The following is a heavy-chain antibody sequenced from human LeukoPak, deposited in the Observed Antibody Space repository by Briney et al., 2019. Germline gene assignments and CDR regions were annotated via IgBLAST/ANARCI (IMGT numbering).Heavy chain of an antibody. CDR3: ARVQVRGYNLGGVDY. Sequence: GGSLRLSCAASGFTVSSNYMSWVRQAPGKGPEWVSIVYSGGSTYYADSVKGRFTISRDNSKNTLDLQMNSLRAEDTAVYYCARVQVRGYNLGGVDYWGRGTLVTVSS. CDR2: VYSGGST. J-gene: IGHJ4*02. V-gene: IGHV3-66*01. D-gene: IGHD5-18*01. CDR1: GFTVSSNY.